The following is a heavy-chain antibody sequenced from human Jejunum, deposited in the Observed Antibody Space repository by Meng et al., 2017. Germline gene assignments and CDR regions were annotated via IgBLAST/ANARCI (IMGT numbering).Heavy chain of an antibody. Sequence: GGSLRLSCEASGFTFSDYDFHWVRQAPGKGLEWVPAIGKPGDTYYPGSVKGRFTMSRENAKNSVYLQMNSLTAGDTAVYYCARESMDTDSSGWYDWYFDLWGRGTLVTVSS. CDR2: IGKPGDT. V-gene: IGHV3-13*01. CDR3: ARESMDTDSSGWYDWYFDL. CDR1: GFTFSDYD. J-gene: IGHJ2*01. D-gene: IGHD6-19*01.